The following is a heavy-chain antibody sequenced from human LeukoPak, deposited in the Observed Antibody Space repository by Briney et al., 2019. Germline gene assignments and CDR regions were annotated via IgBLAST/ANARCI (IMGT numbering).Heavy chain of an antibody. J-gene: IGHJ4*02. Sequence: GGSLRLSCAASGFTFSSYAMSWVRQAPGKGLEWVSGISGSGDNTYYADSVKGRFTISRDNSKNTLYVQVNSLGTEDTAVYYCAKVEGAAGFPEKYWGQGTLVTVSS. CDR1: GFTFSSYA. CDR2: ISGSGDNT. CDR3: AKVEGAAGFPEKY. V-gene: IGHV3-23*01. D-gene: IGHD6-13*01.